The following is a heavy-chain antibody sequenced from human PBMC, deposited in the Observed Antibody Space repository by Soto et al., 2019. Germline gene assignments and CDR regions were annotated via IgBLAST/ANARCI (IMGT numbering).Heavy chain of an antibody. CDR3: ARHEGIAAAGLNWFDP. V-gene: IGHV4-39*01. CDR1: GGTGSRSIYY. J-gene: IGHJ5*02. D-gene: IGHD6-13*01. CDR2: IYYSGST. Sequence: SETLSLTCTVSGGTGSRSIYYWGWIRQPPGKGLEWIGSIYYSGSTYYNPSLKSRVTISVDTSKNQFSLKLSSVTAADTAVYYCARHEGIAAAGLNWFDPWGQGTLVTVSS.